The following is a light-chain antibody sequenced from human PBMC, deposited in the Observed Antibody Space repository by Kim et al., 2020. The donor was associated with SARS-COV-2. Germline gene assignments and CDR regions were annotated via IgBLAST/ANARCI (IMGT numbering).Light chain of an antibody. CDR3: HKYNRAPWT. V-gene: IGKV1-27*01. CDR2: AAP. CDR1: QCISNY. J-gene: IGKJ1*01. Sequence: SVGDRVTITWRASQCISNYLAWYQQNPGKVPKLLIYAAPTLQSGVPSRFSGSGSGTDFTLTISSLQPEDVATYYCHKYNRAPWTFVQGTKVDI.